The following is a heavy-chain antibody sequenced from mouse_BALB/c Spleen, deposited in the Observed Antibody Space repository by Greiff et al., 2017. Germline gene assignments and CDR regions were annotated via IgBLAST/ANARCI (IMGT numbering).Heavy chain of an antibody. V-gene: IGHV5-9-3*01. CDR2: ISSGGSYT. J-gene: IGHJ2*01. CDR3: AREGTNEYYFDY. D-gene: IGHD1-3*01. Sequence: EVQRVESGGGLVKPGGSLKLSCAASGFTFSSYAMSWVRQTPEKRLEWVATISSGGSYTYYPDSVKGRFTISRDNAKNTLYLQMSSLRSEDTAMYYCAREGTNEYYFDYWGQGTTLTVSS. CDR1: GFTFSSYA.